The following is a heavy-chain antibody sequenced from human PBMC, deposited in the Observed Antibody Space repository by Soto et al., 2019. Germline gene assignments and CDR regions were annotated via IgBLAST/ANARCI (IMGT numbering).Heavy chain of an antibody. J-gene: IGHJ4*02. V-gene: IGHV1-69*02. Sequence: QVQLVQSGAEVKKPGSSVKVSCKASGGTFSSYTISWVRQAPGQGLEWMGRIIPILGIANYAQKFQGRVTITADKSTSTAYMELSSLRSEDTAVYYCARGPSLWFGSDYWGQGTLVTVSS. CDR1: GGTFSSYT. D-gene: IGHD3-10*01. CDR2: IIPILGIA. CDR3: ARGPSLWFGSDY.